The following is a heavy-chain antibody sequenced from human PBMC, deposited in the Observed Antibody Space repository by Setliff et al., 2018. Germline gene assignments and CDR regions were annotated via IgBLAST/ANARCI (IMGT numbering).Heavy chain of an antibody. V-gene: IGHV4-4*07. CDR2: MYTSETT. Sequence: LSLTCTVSGGSINSYYWSWIRQPAGKGLEWIGRMYTSETTNYNPSLKSRVTMSVDTSKNQFSLKLSSVTAADTAVYYCAKEASSGWYFDYWGQGTLVTVS. CDR3: AKEASSGWYFDY. J-gene: IGHJ4*02. D-gene: IGHD6-19*01. CDR1: GGSINSYY.